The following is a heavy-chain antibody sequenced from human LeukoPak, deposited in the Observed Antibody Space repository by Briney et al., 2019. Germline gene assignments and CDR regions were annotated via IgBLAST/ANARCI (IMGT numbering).Heavy chain of an antibody. D-gene: IGHD3-10*01. Sequence: PSQTLSLTCAVSGGSISSGGYSWSWTRQPPGKGLEWIGYIYHSGSTYYNPSLKSRVTISVDRSKNQFSLKLSSVTAADTAVYYCARESGSGSIDYWGQGTLVTVSS. CDR3: ARESGSGSIDY. CDR2: IYHSGST. J-gene: IGHJ4*02. V-gene: IGHV4-30-2*01. CDR1: GGSISSGGYS.